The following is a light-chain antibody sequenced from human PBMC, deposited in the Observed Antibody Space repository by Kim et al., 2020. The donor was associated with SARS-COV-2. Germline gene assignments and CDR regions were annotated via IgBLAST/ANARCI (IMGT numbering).Light chain of an antibody. CDR1: QTISMW. Sequence: IQMTQSPSTLSASVGDRLTITCRASQTISMWLAWYQQKPGKAPNLLIYKASTLESGVPSRFSGSGSGTEFTLTISSLQPDDFATYYCQQYNTYLWTFGQGTKVDIK. CDR3: QQYNTYLWT. J-gene: IGKJ1*01. V-gene: IGKV1-5*03. CDR2: KAS.